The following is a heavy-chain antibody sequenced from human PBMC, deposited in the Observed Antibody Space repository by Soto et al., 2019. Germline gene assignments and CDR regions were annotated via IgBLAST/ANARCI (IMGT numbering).Heavy chain of an antibody. CDR3: ARCSSTSSQPLDL. CDR1: DGSTSRYY. J-gene: IGHJ4*02. CDR2: IYYTGST. Sequence: SETLSLTCTVSDGSTSRYYCSWIRQPPGKGLEWIGYIYYTGSTNYNPSLKSRVTISVDTSKNQFSLKLSSVTPADTAVYYCARCSSTSSQPLDLWGQGTLVTVSS. V-gene: IGHV4-59*01. D-gene: IGHD2-2*01.